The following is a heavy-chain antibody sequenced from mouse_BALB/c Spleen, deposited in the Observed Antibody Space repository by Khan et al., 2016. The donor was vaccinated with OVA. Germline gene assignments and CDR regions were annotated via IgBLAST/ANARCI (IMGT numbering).Heavy chain of an antibody. CDR3: ARSTYRYAFAY. CDR2: MIYSGNT. CDR1: GDSITSGY. D-gene: IGHD2-14*01. V-gene: IGHV3-8*02. J-gene: IGHJ3*01. Sequence: EVKLEESGPSLVKPSQTLSLTCSVTGDSITSGYWSWIRKFPGNKLEYMGYMIYSGNTYYNPSLKSRISITRYTSKNQYYLQLNSVTTEDTATYYCARSTYRYAFAYWGQGTLVTVSA.